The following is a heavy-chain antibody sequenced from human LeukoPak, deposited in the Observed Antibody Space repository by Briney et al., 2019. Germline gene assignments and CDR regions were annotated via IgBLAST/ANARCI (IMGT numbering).Heavy chain of an antibody. CDR2: ISSSSSYI. CDR3: ARHPAGEWLLSTYYYYYYGMDV. D-gene: IGHD3-3*01. CDR1: GFTFSSYS. J-gene: IGHJ6*02. Sequence: GGSLRLSCAASGFTFSSYSMNWVRQAPGKGLEWVSSISSSSSYIYYADSVKGRFTISRDNAKNSLYLQVNSLRAEDTAVYYCARHPAGEWLLSTYYYYYYGMDVWGQGTTVTVSS. V-gene: IGHV3-21*01.